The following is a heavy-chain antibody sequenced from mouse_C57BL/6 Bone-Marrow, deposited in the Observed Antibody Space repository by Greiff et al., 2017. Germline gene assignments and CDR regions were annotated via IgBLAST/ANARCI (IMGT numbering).Heavy chain of an antibody. CDR1: GFNIKDDY. CDR2: IDPENGDT. D-gene: IGHD2-1*01. V-gene: IGHV14-4*01. CDR3: TLLLPRVAY. Sequence: VQLQQSGAELVRPGASVKLSCTASGFNIKDDYMHWVKQRPEQGLEWIGWIDPENGDTEYASKFQGKATITADPSSNPAYLQLSSLTSEDTAVYYCTLLLPRVAYWGQGTLVTVSA. J-gene: IGHJ3*01.